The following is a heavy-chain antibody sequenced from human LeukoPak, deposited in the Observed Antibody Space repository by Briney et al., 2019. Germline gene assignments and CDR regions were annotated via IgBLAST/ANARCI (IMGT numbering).Heavy chain of an antibody. CDR1: GYTLTGYY. D-gene: IGHD3-22*01. CDR2: INPNSGDK. CDR3: ASWSLAIIDYYDSSGPRDYFDY. V-gene: IGHV1-2*02. Sequence: ASVKVSCKASGYTLTGYYMHWVRQAPGQGLEWMGWINPNSGDKNYARKFQGRVTMTRDTSISTAYMELSRLRSDDTAVYYCASWSLAIIDYYDSSGPRDYFDYWGQGTLVTVSS. J-gene: IGHJ4*02.